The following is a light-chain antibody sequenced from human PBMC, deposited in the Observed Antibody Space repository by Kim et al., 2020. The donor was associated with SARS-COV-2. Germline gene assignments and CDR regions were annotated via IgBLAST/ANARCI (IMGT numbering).Light chain of an antibody. CDR2: RNN. CDR3: SAWDSSLSAWV. J-gene: IGLJ3*02. CDR1: STGDGSEG. Sequence: QTAALACTGTSTGDGSEGATWLQQHQGHPPNLLSSRNNNRPSGISERFSASRSGDTASLTITGRQPEDEADYYCSAWDSSLSAWVFGGGTQLAVL. V-gene: IGLV10-54*01.